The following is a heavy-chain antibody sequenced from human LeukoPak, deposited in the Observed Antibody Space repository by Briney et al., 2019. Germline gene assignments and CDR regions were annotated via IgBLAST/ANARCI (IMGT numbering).Heavy chain of an antibody. CDR2: ISSSSGTI. D-gene: IGHD6-19*01. Sequence: GGSLRLSCAASGFTFSTYSMIWVRQAPGKGLEWVSYISSSSGTIYYADSVKGRFTISRDNAKDSMYLQMNGLTDEDTAVYYCARVRPGWYVDYWGQGTLVTVSP. V-gene: IGHV3-48*02. CDR1: GFTFSTYS. J-gene: IGHJ4*02. CDR3: ARVRPGWYVDY.